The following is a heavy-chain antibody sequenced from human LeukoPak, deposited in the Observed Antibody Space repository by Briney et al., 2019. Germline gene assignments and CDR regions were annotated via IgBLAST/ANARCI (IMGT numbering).Heavy chain of an antibody. CDR3: ARDLAIAAAPYGMDV. CDR2: INPSGGRT. Sequence: ASVKVSCKASGFPFIDYYIHWVRQAPGQGLEWMGIINPSGGRTNNAQQFQGRVTMTRDTSTSTVYMQLSSLRSEDTAVYYCARDLAIAAAPYGMDVWGQGTTVTVSS. V-gene: IGHV1-46*01. J-gene: IGHJ6*02. CDR1: GFPFIDYY. D-gene: IGHD6-13*01.